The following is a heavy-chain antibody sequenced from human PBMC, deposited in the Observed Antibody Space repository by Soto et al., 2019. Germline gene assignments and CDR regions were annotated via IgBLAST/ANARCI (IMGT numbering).Heavy chain of an antibody. CDR1: GYTFTTYG. CDR3: AREVDMPYYYYGLDV. CDR2: ISGYNGHT. V-gene: IGHV1-18*01. Sequence: QVQLVQSGAEVRKPGASVKVSCKASGYTFTTYGISWVRQAPGQGLEWMGWISGYNGHTKYAQKFQGRVTMITDTSTRTVYMDRRSLGSDDTALYYCAREVDMPYYYYGLDVWGQGTPVTVS. J-gene: IGHJ6*02. D-gene: IGHD5-12*01.